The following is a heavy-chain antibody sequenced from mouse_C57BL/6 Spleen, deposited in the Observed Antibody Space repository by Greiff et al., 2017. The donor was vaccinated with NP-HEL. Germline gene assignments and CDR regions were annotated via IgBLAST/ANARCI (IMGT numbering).Heavy chain of an antibody. CDR2: INPNNGGT. J-gene: IGHJ2*01. D-gene: IGHD2-4*01. V-gene: IGHV1-22*01. CDR3: AREIYDYDRYFDY. CDR1: GYTFTDYN. Sequence: VQLQQSGPELVKPGASVKMSCKASGYTFTDYNMHWVKQSHGKSLEWIGYINPNNGGTSYNQKFKGKATLTVNKSSSTAYMELRSLTSEDSAVYYCAREIYDYDRYFDYWGQGTTLTVSS.